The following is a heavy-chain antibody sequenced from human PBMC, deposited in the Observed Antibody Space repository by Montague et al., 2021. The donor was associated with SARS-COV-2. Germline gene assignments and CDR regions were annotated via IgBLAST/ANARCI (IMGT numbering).Heavy chain of an antibody. V-gene: IGHV6-1*01. J-gene: IGHJ6*02. CDR2: TYYRSKLYN. CDR1: GDSVSSHSAT. Sequence: CAISGDSVSSHSATWNGVRQSPCRGLEWLGRTYYRSKLYNDYAVSLRGRVTINPDTSKNQFSLQLNSVTPEDTAIYYCTSGREGNYNVMDVWGQGTTVTVSS. CDR3: TSGREGNYNVMDV. D-gene: IGHD1-1*01.